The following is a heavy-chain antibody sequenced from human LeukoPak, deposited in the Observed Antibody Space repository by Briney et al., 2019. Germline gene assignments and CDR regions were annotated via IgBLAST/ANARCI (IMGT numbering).Heavy chain of an antibody. CDR3: AREDPQTTVPEGMDV. V-gene: IGHV4-59*01. CDR2: IYYSGTT. CDR1: GGSISYYY. D-gene: IGHD4-17*01. J-gene: IGHJ6*02. Sequence: SETLSITCTVSGGSISYYYWSWIRQSPGKRLDWIGYIYYSGTTNYNPSLKSRVTISVDTSKNQFSLQLRSVTAADTAVYYCAREDPQTTVPEGMDVWGQGTTVTVSS.